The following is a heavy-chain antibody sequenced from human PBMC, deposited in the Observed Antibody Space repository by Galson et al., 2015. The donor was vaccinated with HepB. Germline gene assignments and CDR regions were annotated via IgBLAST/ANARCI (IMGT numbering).Heavy chain of an antibody. CDR1: GFTFSSYW. CDR3: ARGWEGITMVRGGNLAPQY. V-gene: IGHV3-33*08. CDR2: IWYDGSNK. Sequence: SLRLSCAASGFTFSSYWMHWVRQAPGKGLEWVAVIWYDGSNKYYADSVKGRFTISRDNSKNTLYLQMNSLRAEDTAVYYCARGWEGITMVRGGNLAPQYWGQGSRVTVSS. J-gene: IGHJ4*02. D-gene: IGHD3-10*01.